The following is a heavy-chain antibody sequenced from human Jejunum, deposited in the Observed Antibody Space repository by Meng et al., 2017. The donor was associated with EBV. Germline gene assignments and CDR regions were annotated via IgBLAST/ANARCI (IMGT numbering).Heavy chain of an antibody. J-gene: IGHJ5*02. Sequence: VEGVGSGGGWVQLGGTLKLSCAASGFTCNSHTMSWVRQAPGKGLEWGSAITDSGGSTYYTDSVKGRFTISRDNSKNTLYLQMNSLRAEDTAVYYCAKLTRAWGQGTLVTVSS. CDR2: ITDSGGST. CDR3: AKLTRA. CDR1: GFTCNSHT. V-gene: IGHV3-23*04.